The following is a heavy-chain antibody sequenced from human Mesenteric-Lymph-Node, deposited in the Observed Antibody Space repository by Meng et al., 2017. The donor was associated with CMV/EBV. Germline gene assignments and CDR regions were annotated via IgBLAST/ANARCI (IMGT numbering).Heavy chain of an antibody. CDR3: ARGVPAAIRYFQH. J-gene: IGHJ1*01. CDR2: VNPKNGKI. CDR1: GYTFTNYD. Sequence: ASVKVSCKASGYTFTNYDIHWVRQATGQGLEWMGWVNPKNGKIGYAQKFQGRVTMTRDTSTSTVYMELSSLRSDDTAVYYCARGVPAAIRYFQHWGQGTLVTVSS. V-gene: IGHV1-8*01. D-gene: IGHD2-2*02.